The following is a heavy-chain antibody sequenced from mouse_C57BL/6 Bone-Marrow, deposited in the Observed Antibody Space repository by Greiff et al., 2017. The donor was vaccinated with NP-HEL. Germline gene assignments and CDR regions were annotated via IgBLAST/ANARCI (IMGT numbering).Heavy chain of an antibody. CDR1: GFTFSSYG. J-gene: IGHJ2*01. D-gene: IGHD3-2*01. V-gene: IGHV5-6*01. Sequence: EVQRVESGGDLVKPGGSLKLPCAASGFTFSSYGMSWVRQTPDKRLEWVATISSGGSYTYYPDSVKGRFTISRDNAKNTLYLQMSSLKSEDTAMYYCARKGGLTGYYFDYWGQGTTLTVSS. CDR2: ISSGGSYT. CDR3: ARKGGLTGYYFDY.